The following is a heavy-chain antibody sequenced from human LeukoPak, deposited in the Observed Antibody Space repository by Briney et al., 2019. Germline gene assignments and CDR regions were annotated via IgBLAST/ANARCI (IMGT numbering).Heavy chain of an antibody. J-gene: IGHJ3*02. Sequence: GASVKVSCKASGYTFTSYGISWVRQAPGQGLEWMGWINPNSGGTNYAQKFQGRVTMTRDTSISTAYMELSRLRSDDTAVYYCARDPVVGWSDAFDIWGQGTMVTVSS. CDR1: GYTFTSYG. CDR3: ARDPVVGWSDAFDI. D-gene: IGHD2-15*01. V-gene: IGHV1-2*02. CDR2: INPNSGGT.